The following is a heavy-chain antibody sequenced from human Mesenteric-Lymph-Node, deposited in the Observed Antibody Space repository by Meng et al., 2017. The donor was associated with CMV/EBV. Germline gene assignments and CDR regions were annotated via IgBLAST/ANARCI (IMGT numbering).Heavy chain of an antibody. D-gene: IGHD6-13*01. V-gene: IGHV4-39*01. J-gene: IGHJ5*02. CDR3: ARRLLGGYSSSWRSGRGYNWFDP. Sequence: YYWGWIRKPPGKGLEWIGSIYYSGSTYYNTSLKSRVTISVDTSKNQFSLKLSSVTAADTAVYYCARRLLGGYSSSWRSGRGYNWFDPWGQGTLVTVSS. CDR1: YY. CDR2: IYYSGST.